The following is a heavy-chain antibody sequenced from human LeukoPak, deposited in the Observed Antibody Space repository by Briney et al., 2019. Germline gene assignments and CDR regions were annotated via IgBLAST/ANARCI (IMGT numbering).Heavy chain of an antibody. CDR1: GYSISSGYY. V-gene: IGHV4-38-2*02. CDR3: ARTHTGMATIYYYYYMDV. D-gene: IGHD5-24*01. J-gene: IGHJ6*03. Sequence: PSETLSLTCTVSGYSISSGYYWGWIRQPPGKGLEWIGSIYHSGSTYYNPSLKSRVTISVDTSKNQFSLKLSSVTAADTAVYYCARTHTGMATIYYYYYMDVWGKGTTVTVSS. CDR2: IYHSGST.